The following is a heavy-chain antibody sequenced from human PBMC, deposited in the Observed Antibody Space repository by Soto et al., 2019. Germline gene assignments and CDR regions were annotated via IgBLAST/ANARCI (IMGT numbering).Heavy chain of an antibody. V-gene: IGHV3-33*01. J-gene: IGHJ6*02. CDR2: IWYDGSNK. Sequence: GGSLRLSCAASGFTFSSYGMHWVRQAPGKGLEWVAVIWYDGSNKYYADSVKGRFTISRDNSKNTLYLQMNSLRAEDTAVYYCARDTIAVAAPWAQFSRYYGMDVWGQGTTVTVSS. D-gene: IGHD6-19*01. CDR3: ARDTIAVAAPWAQFSRYYGMDV. CDR1: GFTFSSYG.